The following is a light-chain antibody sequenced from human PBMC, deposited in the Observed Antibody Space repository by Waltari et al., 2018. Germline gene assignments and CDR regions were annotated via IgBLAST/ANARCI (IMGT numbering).Light chain of an antibody. CDR2: YDR. CDR3: QVWDSSSDHHVV. V-gene: IGLV3-21*01. CDR1: NIGDKR. J-gene: IGLJ2*01. Sequence: SYVMTQTPSLSVAPGKTARITCGGNNIGDKRGQWYQQKPGQAPVLVIYYDRDRPSDIPERFSGSNSGNRATLTISRVEAGDEADYYCQVWDSSSDHHVVFGGGTKLTVL.